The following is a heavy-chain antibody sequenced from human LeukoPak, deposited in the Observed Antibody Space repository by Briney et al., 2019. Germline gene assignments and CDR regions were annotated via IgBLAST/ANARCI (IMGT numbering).Heavy chain of an antibody. Sequence: GGSLXXSCIASGFTFSDYSMNWVRQAPGKGLEWVSSISSSSTYIYYADSVKGRFTISRDNAKNSLYLQMNSLRAEDTAVYYXXXXGXXXGSXSYYFRPYYXDYWGQGTXVTVSS. V-gene: IGHV3-21*01. CDR1: GFTFSDYS. CDR3: XXXGXXXGSXSYYFRPYYXDY. CDR2: ISSSSTYI. J-gene: IGHJ4*02. D-gene: IGHD3-10*01.